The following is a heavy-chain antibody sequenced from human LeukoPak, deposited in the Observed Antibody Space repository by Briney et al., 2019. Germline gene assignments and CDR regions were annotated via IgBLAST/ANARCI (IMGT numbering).Heavy chain of an antibody. CDR3: ARGLAAMVPDFDY. Sequence: ASVKVSCKASGYTFTSYDINWVRQATGQGLEWMGWMNPNSGNTGYAQRFQGRVTMTRNTSISTAYMELSSLRSEDTAVYYCARGLAAMVPDFDYWGQGTLVTVSS. CDR1: GYTFTSYD. V-gene: IGHV1-8*01. J-gene: IGHJ4*02. CDR2: MNPNSGNT. D-gene: IGHD5-18*01.